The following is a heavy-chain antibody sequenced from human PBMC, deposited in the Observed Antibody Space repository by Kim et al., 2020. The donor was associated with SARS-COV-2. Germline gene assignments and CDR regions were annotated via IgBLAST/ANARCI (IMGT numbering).Heavy chain of an antibody. D-gene: IGHD3-22*01. V-gene: IGHV4-31*03. CDR2: IYYSGST. CDR1: GGSISSGCYY. J-gene: IGHJ4*02. Sequence: SETLSLTCTVSGGSISSGCYYWSWIRQHPGKGLEWIGYIYYSGSTYYNPSLKSRVTISVDTSKNQFSLKLSSVTAADTAVYYCARARSTMIVVVTHFDYWGQGTLVTVSS. CDR3: ARARSTMIVVVTHFDY.